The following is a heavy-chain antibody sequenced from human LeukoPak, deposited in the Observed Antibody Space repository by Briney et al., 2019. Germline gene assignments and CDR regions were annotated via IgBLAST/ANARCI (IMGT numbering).Heavy chain of an antibody. J-gene: IGHJ4*02. CDR3: ARVFQQLVLE. CDR1: GGSISSYY. V-gene: IGHV4-59*12. D-gene: IGHD6-13*01. Sequence: SETLSLTCTVSGGSISSYYWSWIRQPPGKGLEWIGYIYYSGSTYYNPSLKSRVTISVDRSKNQFSLKLRSVTAADTAVYYCARVFQQLVLEWGQGTLVTVSS. CDR2: IYYSGST.